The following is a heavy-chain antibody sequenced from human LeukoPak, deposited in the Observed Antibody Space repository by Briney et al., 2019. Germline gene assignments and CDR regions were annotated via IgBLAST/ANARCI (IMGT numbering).Heavy chain of an antibody. CDR1: GGSISSYY. D-gene: IGHD3-10*01. J-gene: IGHJ4*02. CDR2: IYTSGST. CDR3: ARSGSLVKAQYYFDY. V-gene: IGHV4-4*07. Sequence: SETLSLTCTVSGGSISSYYWSWIRQPAGKGLEWIGRIYTSGSTNYNPSLKSRVTMSVDTSKNQFSLKLSSVTAADTAVYYCARSGSLVKAQYYFDYWGQGTLVTVSS.